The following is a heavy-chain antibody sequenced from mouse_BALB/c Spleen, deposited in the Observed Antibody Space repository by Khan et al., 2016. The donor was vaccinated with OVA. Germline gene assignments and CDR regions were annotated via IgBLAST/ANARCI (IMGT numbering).Heavy chain of an antibody. J-gene: IGHJ2*01. CDR2: INPHIGET. V-gene: IGHV1-20*02. D-gene: IGHD1-1*01. Sequence: IQLVQSGPELVKPGASVKISCKASGYSFTGYFMNWVMQSHGKSLEWIGRINPHIGETFYNQKLKGKATLTVDESSSTAHMELRSLASEGCAVYCCARFYRSDFDYWGQGTTVTVAS. CDR1: GYSFTGYF. CDR3: ARFYRSDFDY.